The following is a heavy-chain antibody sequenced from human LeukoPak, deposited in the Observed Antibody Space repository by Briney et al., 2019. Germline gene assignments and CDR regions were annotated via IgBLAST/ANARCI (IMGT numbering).Heavy chain of an antibody. CDR3: ARTYDFGRGPPGDAFDN. J-gene: IGHJ3*02. CDR1: GFTFTIFG. Sequence: GGSLRLSCATSGFTFTIFGINWVRQAPGKGPEWVSYIDARTGFTYYADSVQGRFTISRDNAKESVFLQMNRLRVDDTAVYYCARTYDFGRGPPGDAFDNWGQGTPVTVS. D-gene: IGHD3-3*01. CDR2: IDARTGFT. V-gene: IGHV3-48*01.